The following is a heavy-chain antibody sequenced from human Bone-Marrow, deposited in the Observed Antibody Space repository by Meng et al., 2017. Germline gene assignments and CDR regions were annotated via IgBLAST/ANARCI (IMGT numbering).Heavy chain of an antibody. Sequence: ASVKVSCKASGYTFTSYAMHWVRQAPGQRLEWMGWINAGNGNTKYSQEFQSRVTITGDTSASTVYMELSSLRSEDTAMYYCARVTDFSSGYYTGNYYYGMDVWGQGTTVTVSS. CDR2: INAGNGNT. CDR1: GYTFTSYA. CDR3: ARVTDFSSGYYTGNYYYGMDV. J-gene: IGHJ6*02. D-gene: IGHD3-3*01. V-gene: IGHV1-3*01.